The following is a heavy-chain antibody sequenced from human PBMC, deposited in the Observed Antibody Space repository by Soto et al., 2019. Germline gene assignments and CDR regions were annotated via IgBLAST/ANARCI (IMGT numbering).Heavy chain of an antibody. Sequence: ASVTVSGKTSGYSFTAYGISWVRQAPGQGLEWVGWISCYNGKTKYAQKVQGRVTMTTDTSTSTAYMEVRSLRSDETAIYYCATDAPPLELRCLEWNNDDYNGMDVWGQGTTVTVSS. CDR3: ATDAPPLELRCLEWNNDDYNGMDV. CDR2: ISCYNGKT. D-gene: IGHD3-3*01. V-gene: IGHV1-18*01. CDR1: GYSFTAYG. J-gene: IGHJ6*02.